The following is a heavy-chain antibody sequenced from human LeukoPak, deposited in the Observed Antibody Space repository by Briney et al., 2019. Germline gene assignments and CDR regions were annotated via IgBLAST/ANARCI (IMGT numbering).Heavy chain of an antibody. CDR2: IYYSGST. CDR1: GGSVSSGNYY. CDR3: ARYRTQYNWFDP. V-gene: IGHV4-61*01. J-gene: IGHJ5*02. Sequence: PSETLSLTCTVSGGSVSSGNYYWSWIRQPPGKGLEWIRYIYYSGSTNYNPSLKSRVTISVDTSKNQFSLKLSSVTAADTAVYYCARYRTQYNWFDPWGQGTLVTVSS. D-gene: IGHD1-14*01.